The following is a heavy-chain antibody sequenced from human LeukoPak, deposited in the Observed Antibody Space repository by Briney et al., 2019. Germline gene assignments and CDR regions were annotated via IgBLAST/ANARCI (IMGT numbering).Heavy chain of an antibody. CDR2: IYSGGST. CDR3: ARGYYDSSGYLGGRYYYYYMDV. D-gene: IGHD3-22*01. CDR1: GFTVSSNY. Sequence: GGSLRLSCAASGFTVSSNYMSWVRQAPGKGLEWVSVIYSGGSTYYADSVKGRFTISRDNSKNTLYLQMNSLRAEDTAVYYCARGYYDSSGYLGGRYYYYYMDVWGKGTTVTVSS. V-gene: IGHV3-53*01. J-gene: IGHJ6*03.